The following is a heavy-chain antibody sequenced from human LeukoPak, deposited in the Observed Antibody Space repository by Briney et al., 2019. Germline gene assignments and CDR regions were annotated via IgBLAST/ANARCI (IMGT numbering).Heavy chain of an antibody. CDR1: GFLVSTNY. CDR2: IYSGGAI. V-gene: IGHV3-53*01. J-gene: IGHJ4*02. D-gene: IGHD6-19*01. CDR3: ARGHSSGNPDPFDY. Sequence: GGSLRLSCAVSGFLVSTNYMSWVRQPPGKGLEWVSVIYSGGAIHYADSVKGRLTISRDNSKNTLYLQMNSLRAEDTAMYFCARGHSSGNPDPFDYWGQGTLVIVSS.